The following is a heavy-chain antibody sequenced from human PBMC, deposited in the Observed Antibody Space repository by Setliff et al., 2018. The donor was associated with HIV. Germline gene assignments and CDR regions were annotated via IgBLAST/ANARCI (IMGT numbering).Heavy chain of an antibody. D-gene: IGHD2-2*01. CDR2: IKSKENGETT. Sequence: GGSLRLSCAASGFTFSSYGMHWVRQAPGKGLEWLGRIKSKENGETTEHAAPVKGRFTISRDDAKNTLYLQMNSLEIEDTAMYYCTTEADCTSSTCPGTFEYWGQGTLVTVSS. J-gene: IGHJ4*02. CDR3: TTEADCTSSTCPGTFEY. V-gene: IGHV3-15*01. CDR1: GFTFSSYG.